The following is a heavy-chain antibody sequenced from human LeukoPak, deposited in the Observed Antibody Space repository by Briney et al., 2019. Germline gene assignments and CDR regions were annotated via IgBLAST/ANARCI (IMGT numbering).Heavy chain of an antibody. J-gene: IGHJ5*02. CDR3: ARVPRGGDRFDP. CDR1: GGSISSSSYY. D-gene: IGHD3-16*01. V-gene: IGHV4-39*07. Sequence: PSETLSLTCTVSGGSISSSSYYWGWIRQPPGKGLEWIGSIYYSGSTYYNPSLKSRVTISVDTSKNQFSLKLSSVTAADTAVYYCARVPRGGDRFDPWGQGTLVTVSS. CDR2: IYYSGST.